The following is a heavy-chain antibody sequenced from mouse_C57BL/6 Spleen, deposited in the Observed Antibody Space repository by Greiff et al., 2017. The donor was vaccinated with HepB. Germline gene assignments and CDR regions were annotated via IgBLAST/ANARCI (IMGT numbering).Heavy chain of an antibody. D-gene: IGHD1-1*01. J-gene: IGHJ2*01. Sequence: VQLQQSGPELVKPGASVKISCKASGYAFSSSWMNWVKQRPGKGLEWIGRIYPGDGDTNYNGKFKGKATLTADKSSSPAYMQLSRLTSEDSAVYCCARNYGSNFDYWGQGTTLTVSS. CDR2: IYPGDGDT. CDR1: GYAFSSSW. V-gene: IGHV1-82*01. CDR3: ARNYGSNFDY.